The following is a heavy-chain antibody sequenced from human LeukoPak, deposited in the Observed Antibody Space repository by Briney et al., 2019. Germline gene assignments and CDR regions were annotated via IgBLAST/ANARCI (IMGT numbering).Heavy chain of an antibody. J-gene: IGHJ4*02. D-gene: IGHD1-20*01. V-gene: IGHV3-30*18. CDR2: ISYDGSNK. Sequence: PGRSLRLSCAASGFTFSSYGMHWVRQAPGKGLEWVAVISYDGSNKYYADSVKGRFTISRDNSKNTLYLQMNSLRAEDTAVYYCAKGAYNWNDGPEDYWGQGTLVTASS. CDR3: AKGAYNWNDGPEDY. CDR1: GFTFSSYG.